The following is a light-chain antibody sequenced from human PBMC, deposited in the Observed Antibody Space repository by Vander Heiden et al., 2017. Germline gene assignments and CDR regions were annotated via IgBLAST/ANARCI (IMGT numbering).Light chain of an antibody. V-gene: IGKV4-1*01. CDR3: QQYDSTPFT. CDR2: WAS. CDR1: QSVLYSSNNKNY. J-gene: IGKJ3*01. Sequence: DSVRTQSPDSLAVSLGERATINCKSSQSVLYSSNNKNYLAWYQQKPGQPPKLLIYWASTRESGVPDRFSGSGSGTDFTLTISSLQAEDVAVYYCQQYDSTPFTFGHGTKVDIK.